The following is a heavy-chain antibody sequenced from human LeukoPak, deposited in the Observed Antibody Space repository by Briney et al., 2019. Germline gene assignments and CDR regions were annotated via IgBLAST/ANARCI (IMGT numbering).Heavy chain of an antibody. CDR1: SGSLTSGRYY. CDR3: AGSRYCSGGTCYATFDY. V-gene: IGHV4-61*03. D-gene: IGHD2-15*01. Sequence: SQTLSLTCTVSSGSLTSGRYYWSWIRQPPGKGLEWIGYLNYTGSTNYNPSLKSRVTMSVDTSKNHFSLKLSSVTAADTALYYCAGSRYCSGGTCYATFDYWGQGTLVTVSS. J-gene: IGHJ4*02. CDR2: LNYTGST.